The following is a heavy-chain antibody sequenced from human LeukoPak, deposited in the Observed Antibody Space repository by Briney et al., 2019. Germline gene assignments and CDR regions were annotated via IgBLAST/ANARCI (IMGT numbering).Heavy chain of an antibody. CDR1: GFTFGAYY. CDR3: AKQSGGSGTYYYY. V-gene: IGHV3-7*03. Sequence: GESLRLSCAASGFTFGAYYMTWVRQAPGKGLEWVANIKQDGSEKYYVDSVKGRFTISRDNANNSLYLQMNSLRAEDTAVYYCAKQSGGSGTYYYYWGQGTLVTVSS. CDR2: IKQDGSEK. J-gene: IGHJ4*02. D-gene: IGHD3-10*01.